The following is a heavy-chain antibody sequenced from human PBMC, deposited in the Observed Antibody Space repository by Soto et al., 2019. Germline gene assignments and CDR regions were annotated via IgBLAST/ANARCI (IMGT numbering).Heavy chain of an antibody. CDR3: ARGGIAMVRGVGAFDI. J-gene: IGHJ3*02. Sequence: SETLSLTCAVSGGSISSGGYSWSWIRQPPGKGLEWIGYIYHSGSTYYNPSLKSRVTISVDRSKNQFSLKLSSVTAADTAVYYCARGGIAMVRGVGAFDIWGQGKMVTVS. D-gene: IGHD3-10*01. CDR2: IYHSGST. CDR1: GGSISSGGYS. V-gene: IGHV4-30-2*01.